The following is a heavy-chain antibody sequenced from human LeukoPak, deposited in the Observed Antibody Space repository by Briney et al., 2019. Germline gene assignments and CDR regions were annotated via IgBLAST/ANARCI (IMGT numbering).Heavy chain of an antibody. Sequence: GASVKVSCKASGGTFSSYAISWVRQAPGQGLEWMGGFDPEDGETIYAQKFQGRVTMTEDTSTDTAYMELSSLRSEDTAVYYCATDPLGELPFQHWGQGTLVTVSS. J-gene: IGHJ1*01. V-gene: IGHV1-24*01. CDR1: GGTFSSYA. CDR2: FDPEDGET. D-gene: IGHD1-7*01. CDR3: ATDPLGELPFQH.